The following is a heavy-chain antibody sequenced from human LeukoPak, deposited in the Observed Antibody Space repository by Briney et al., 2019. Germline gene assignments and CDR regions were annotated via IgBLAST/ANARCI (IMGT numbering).Heavy chain of an antibody. CDR1: GYTFTSYG. V-gene: IGHV1-18*01. D-gene: IGHD3-3*01. Sequence: ASVKVSCKASGYTFTSYGISWVRQAPGQGLEWMGWISAYNGSTNYAQKLGGRVTMTTDTSTSTAYMELRSLRSDDTAVYYCARPYYDFWSGYYYFDYWGQGALVTVSS. J-gene: IGHJ4*02. CDR3: ARPYYDFWSGYYYFDY. CDR2: ISAYNGST.